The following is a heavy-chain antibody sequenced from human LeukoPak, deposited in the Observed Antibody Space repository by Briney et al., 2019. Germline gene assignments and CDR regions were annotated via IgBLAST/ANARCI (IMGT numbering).Heavy chain of an antibody. CDR1: GFTFSSYA. CDR2: ISGSGGST. Sequence: GGSLRLSCAASGFTFSSYAMSWVRQAPGKGLEWVSAISGSGGSTYYADSVKGRFTISRDNSKNTLYLQMNSLRAEDTAVYYCAKSGTHYDFWSGYYDQPHFDYWGQGTLVTVSS. V-gene: IGHV3-23*01. CDR3: AKSGTHYDFWSGYYDQPHFDY. J-gene: IGHJ4*02. D-gene: IGHD3-3*01.